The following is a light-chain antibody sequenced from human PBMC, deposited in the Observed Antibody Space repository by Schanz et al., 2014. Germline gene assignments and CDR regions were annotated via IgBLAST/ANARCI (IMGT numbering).Light chain of an antibody. Sequence: QSALTQPASVSGSPGQSITLSCTGTSSDVGGYNYVSWYQQHPGKAPKLMIYEVSKRPSGVPDRFSGSKSGNTASLTVSGPQVEDVVYYYCNSFEGDNPAYVFGTGTKLTVL. CDR1: SSDVGGYNY. J-gene: IGLJ1*01. CDR3: NSFEGDNPAYV. CDR2: EVS. V-gene: IGLV2-8*01.